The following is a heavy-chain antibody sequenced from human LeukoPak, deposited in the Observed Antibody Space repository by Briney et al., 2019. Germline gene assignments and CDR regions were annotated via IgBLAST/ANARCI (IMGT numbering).Heavy chain of an antibody. CDR3: ARANIVATYFDY. V-gene: IGHV3-7*04. D-gene: IGHD5-12*01. Sequence: PGGSLRLSCAASGFTFRSHWMTWVRQAPGKGLEWVANIKPDGSESYYADSVMGRFSISRDNAKNSLYLQMNSLRAEDTAVDYCARANIVATYFDYWGQGTLVTVSS. CDR2: IKPDGSES. J-gene: IGHJ4*02. CDR1: GFTFRSHW.